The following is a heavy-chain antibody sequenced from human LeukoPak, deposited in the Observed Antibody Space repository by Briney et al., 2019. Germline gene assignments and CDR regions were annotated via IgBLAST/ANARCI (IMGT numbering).Heavy chain of an antibody. V-gene: IGHV4-59*01. J-gene: IGHJ6*03. Sequence: SETLSLTCTVSGGSISSYYWSWIRQPPGKGLEWIGYIYYSGSTNYNPSLKSRVTISVDTSKNQFSLKLSSVTAADTAVYYCARGHGSNSYYYYYMDVWGKGTTVTVSS. CDR2: IYYSGST. CDR1: GGSISSYY. CDR3: ARGHGSNSYYYYYMDV. D-gene: IGHD4-23*01.